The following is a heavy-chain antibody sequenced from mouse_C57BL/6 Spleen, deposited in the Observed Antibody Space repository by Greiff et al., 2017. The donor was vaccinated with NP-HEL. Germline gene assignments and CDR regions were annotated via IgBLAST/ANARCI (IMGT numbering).Heavy chain of an antibody. D-gene: IGHD1-1*01. CDR2: IYPGSGST. Sequence: QVQLQQSGAELVKPGASVKMSCKASGYTFTSYWITWVKQRPGQGLEWIGDIYPGSGSTNYNEKFKSKATLTVDTSSSTAYMQLSSLTSEDSAVYYCARKTTVVAPSVVWGTGTTVTVSS. CDR3: ARKTTVVAPSVV. V-gene: IGHV1-55*01. CDR1: GYTFTSYW. J-gene: IGHJ1*03.